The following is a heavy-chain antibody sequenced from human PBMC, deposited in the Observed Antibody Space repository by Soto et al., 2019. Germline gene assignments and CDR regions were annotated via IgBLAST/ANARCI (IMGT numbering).Heavy chain of an antibody. CDR2: IYSGGST. V-gene: IGHV3-53*01. CDR3: AVVNSLDY. J-gene: IGHJ4*02. D-gene: IGHD1-1*01. CDR1: GFTVSSNY. Sequence: EVQLVESGGGLIQPGGSLRLSCAASGFTVSSNYMSWVRQAPGKGLEWVSVIYSGGSTYYADSVKGLFTISRDNSKNTMYLQMNGLRAEDTAVYYCAVVNSLDYWGQGTLVTVSS.